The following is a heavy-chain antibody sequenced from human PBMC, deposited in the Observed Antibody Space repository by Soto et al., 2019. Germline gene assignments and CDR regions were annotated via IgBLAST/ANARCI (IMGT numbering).Heavy chain of an antibody. CDR1: GFTFSTFS. J-gene: IGHJ4*02. CDR3: ARDLAWALYS. D-gene: IGHD1-26*01. CDR2: IGGSGGSI. V-gene: IGHV3-48*02. Sequence: GGSLRLSCAASGFTFSTFSMNWVRQAPGKGLEWLSYIGGSGGSISYADSVKGRFTISRDNGKNTLYLQMSSLRDEDTAVYYCARDLAWALYSWGQGALVTVSS.